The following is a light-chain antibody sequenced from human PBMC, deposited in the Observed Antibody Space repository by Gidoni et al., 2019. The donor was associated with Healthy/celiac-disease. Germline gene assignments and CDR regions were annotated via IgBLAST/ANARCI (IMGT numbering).Light chain of an antibody. Sequence: EIVLTQSPATLSLSPGERATLSCRASQRVSSYLAWYQQKPGQAPRLLIYDASNRATGIPARFSGSGSGTDFTLTISSLEPEDFAVYYCQQRSNWPPVCSFGQGTKLEIK. V-gene: IGKV3-11*01. CDR3: QQRSNWPPVCS. CDR1: QRVSSY. J-gene: IGKJ2*04. CDR2: DAS.